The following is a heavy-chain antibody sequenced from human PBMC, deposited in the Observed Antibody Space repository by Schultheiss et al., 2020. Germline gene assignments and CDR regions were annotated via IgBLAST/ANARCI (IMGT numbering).Heavy chain of an antibody. J-gene: IGHJ4*02. CDR1: GGSISSSSYY. Sequence: SETLSLTCTVSGGSISSSSYYWSWIRQPPGKGLEWIGYIYYSGSTNYNPSLKSRVTISVDTSKNQFSLKLSSVTAADTAVYYCARASGYSGSIGDYWGQGTLVTVSS. CDR3: ARASGYSGSIGDY. V-gene: IGHV4-61*05. D-gene: IGHD5-12*01. CDR2: IYYSGST.